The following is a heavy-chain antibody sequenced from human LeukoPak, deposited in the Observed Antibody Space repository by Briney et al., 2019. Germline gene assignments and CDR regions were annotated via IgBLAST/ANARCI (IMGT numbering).Heavy chain of an antibody. V-gene: IGHV3-53*01. CDR3: IVFGDSNH. D-gene: IGHD4-17*01. CDR2: IHTSGDT. CDR1: GFTFSTYW. Sequence: GGSLRLSCAASGFTFSTYWMSWVRQAPGKGLEWVSAIHTSGDTCYADSVKGRFTISRDTSKNTLYLQINSLRVKDTAVYYCIVFGDSNHWGQGTLVTVSS. J-gene: IGHJ5*02.